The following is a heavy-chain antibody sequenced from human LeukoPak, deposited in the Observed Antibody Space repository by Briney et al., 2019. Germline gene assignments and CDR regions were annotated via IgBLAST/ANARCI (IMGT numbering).Heavy chain of an antibody. CDR2: INHNGNVN. Sequence: GGSLRLSCAASGFTFSSYWMNWARQAPGKGLEWVASINHNGNVNYYVDSVKGRFAISRDNAKNSLYLQMSNLRAEDTVVYFCARGGGLDVWGQGATVTVSS. CDR1: GFTFSSYW. D-gene: IGHD3-16*01. V-gene: IGHV3-7*03. CDR3: ARGGGLDV. J-gene: IGHJ6*02.